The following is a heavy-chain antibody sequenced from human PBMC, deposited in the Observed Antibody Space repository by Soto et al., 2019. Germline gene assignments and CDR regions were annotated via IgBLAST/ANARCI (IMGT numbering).Heavy chain of an antibody. J-gene: IGHJ3*02. D-gene: IGHD2-2*01. CDR1: GGPISTYY. CDR2: ISYIGTT. V-gene: IGHV4-59*01. Sequence: QVQLQESGPGLVKPSETLSLTCTVSGGPISTYYWSWIRQSPVKGLEWIGFISYIGTTQYNPSLKSRVTMSVETSKSQFSLSLTSVSAADTAVYYCARDAGYQLTGAFDIWGPGTMVAVAS. CDR3: ARDAGYQLTGAFDI.